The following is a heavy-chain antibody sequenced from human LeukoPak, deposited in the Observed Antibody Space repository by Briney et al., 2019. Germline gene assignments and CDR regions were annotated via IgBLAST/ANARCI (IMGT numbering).Heavy chain of an antibody. CDR1: GASVSSSH. D-gene: IGHD2-15*01. V-gene: IGHV4-59*02. J-gene: IGHJ4*02. CDR2: LSYTGKT. CDR3: SECYFEPFAH. Sequence: SETLSLTCLVSGASVSSSHWNWIRQLPGKGLEWIGCLSYTGKTDYNPSLTSRVTISLDTSKNQVSLYLTSRTAADTAVYYCSECYFEPFAHWGQGILVTVSS.